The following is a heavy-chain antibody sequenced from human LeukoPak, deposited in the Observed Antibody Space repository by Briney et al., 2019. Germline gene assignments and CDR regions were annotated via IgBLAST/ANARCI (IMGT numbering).Heavy chain of an antibody. CDR2: ISGDGGST. V-gene: IGHV3-43*02. CDR1: GFTFVEYA. D-gene: IGHD3-22*01. Sequence: SGSSLRLSCAATGFTFVEYAMHWARQPPRKGLDWVSLISGDGGSTYYAVSVKGRFTISRDNSKNSLYLQMNSLRTGDTALYYCAKDGDYDSSGYYLHAFDIWGQGTMVTVSS. J-gene: IGHJ3*02. CDR3: AKDGDYDSSGYYLHAFDI.